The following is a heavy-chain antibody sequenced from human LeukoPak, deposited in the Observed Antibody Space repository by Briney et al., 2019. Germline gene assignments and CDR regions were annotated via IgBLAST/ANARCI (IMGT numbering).Heavy chain of an antibody. D-gene: IGHD5-24*01. Sequence: GGSLRLSCAASGFAFYDYAMHWVRQAPGTGLEWVSLISGDGGSTYYADSAKGRFTISRENSKNSLYLQMNSLRTEDTALYYCAKDTRGDGYNSRFDYWGQGTLVTVSP. CDR3: AKDTRGDGYNSRFDY. CDR1: GFAFYDYA. J-gene: IGHJ4*02. V-gene: IGHV3-43*02. CDR2: ISGDGGST.